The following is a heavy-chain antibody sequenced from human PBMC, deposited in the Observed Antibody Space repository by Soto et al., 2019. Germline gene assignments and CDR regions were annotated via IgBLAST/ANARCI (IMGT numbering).Heavy chain of an antibody. D-gene: IGHD1-1*01. CDR3: AKDPPYAGGERTRDYYYYGMDV. CDR1: GFTFSSYA. V-gene: IGHV3-23*01. CDR2: ISGSGGST. Sequence: EVQLLESGGGLVQPGGSLRLSCAASGFTFSSYAMSWVRQAPGKGLEWVSAISGSGGSTYYADSVKGRFTISRDNSKNTLYLQMNSLRAEDTAVYYCAKDPPYAGGERTRDYYYYGMDVWGQGTTVTVSS. J-gene: IGHJ6*02.